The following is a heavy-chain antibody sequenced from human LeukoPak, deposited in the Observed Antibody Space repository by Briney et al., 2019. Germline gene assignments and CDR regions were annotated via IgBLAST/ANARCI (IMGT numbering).Heavy chain of an antibody. Sequence: SETLSLTCVVSGGSVSGYYWGWIRQPPGRGLEWIGYVYYSGSTNYNPSFKSRITISVDTSRNQFSLQLSSATAADTAVYYCARIHRYCSGGACYVLDNWGQGTLVAVSS. CDR2: VYYSGST. V-gene: IGHV4-59*02. D-gene: IGHD2-15*01. J-gene: IGHJ4*02. CDR1: GGSVSGYY. CDR3: ARIHRYCSGGACYVLDN.